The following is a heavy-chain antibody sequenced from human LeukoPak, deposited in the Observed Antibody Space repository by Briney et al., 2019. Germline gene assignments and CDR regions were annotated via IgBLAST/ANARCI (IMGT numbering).Heavy chain of an antibody. CDR1: GFTFDDYG. V-gene: IGHV3-20*04. J-gene: IGHJ4*02. CDR2: INWNGGST. D-gene: IGHD3-22*01. Sequence: GGSLRLSCAASGFTFDDYGMSWVRQAPGKGLEWVSGINWNGGSTGYADSVKGRFTISRDNAKSTLYLQMNSLRAEDTAIYYCVRDMGYYDKVWGQGTLVTVSS. CDR3: VRDMGYYDKV.